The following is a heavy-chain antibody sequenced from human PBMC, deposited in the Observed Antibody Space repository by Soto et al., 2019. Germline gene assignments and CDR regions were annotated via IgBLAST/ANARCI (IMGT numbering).Heavy chain of an antibody. CDR1: GFTFSDYY. D-gene: IGHD2-2*01. V-gene: IGHV3-11*01. J-gene: IGHJ5*02. Sequence: PGGSLRLSCAASGFTFSDYYMSWIRQAPGKGLEWVSYISSSGSTIYYADSVKGRFTISRDNAKNSLYLQMNSLRAEDTAVYYCAGSPLHCSTSCLNWFDPWGQGTLVTVSS. CDR3: AGSPLHCSTSCLNWFDP. CDR2: ISSSGSTI.